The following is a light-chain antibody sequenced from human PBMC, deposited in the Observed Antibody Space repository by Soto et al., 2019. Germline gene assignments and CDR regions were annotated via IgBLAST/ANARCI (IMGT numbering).Light chain of an antibody. CDR2: GAS. Sequence: EFVLTQSPGTLSLSPGERATLSCRASQTVRNNYLAWYQQKHGQAPRLLIYGASNRATGIPARFSGSGSGTDFTLTISSLEPEDFAVYYCQQRSNWPALTFGGGTKVDIK. V-gene: IGKV3-11*01. CDR1: QTVRNNY. J-gene: IGKJ4*01. CDR3: QQRSNWPALT.